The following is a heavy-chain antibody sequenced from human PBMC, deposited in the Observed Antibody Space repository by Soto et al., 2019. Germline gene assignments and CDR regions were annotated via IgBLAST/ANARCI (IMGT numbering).Heavy chain of an antibody. V-gene: IGHV1-69*06. CDR1: GGTFSSYA. D-gene: IGHD4-17*01. CDR2: IIPIFGTS. Sequence: ASVKVSCKASGGTFSSYAISWVRQAPGQGLEWMGGIIPIFGTSNYAQKFQGRVTITADKSTSTAYMELSSLRSEDTAVYYCARGDEITAVTIFEYWGQGNMVSVSS. J-gene: IGHJ4*02. CDR3: ARGDEITAVTIFEY.